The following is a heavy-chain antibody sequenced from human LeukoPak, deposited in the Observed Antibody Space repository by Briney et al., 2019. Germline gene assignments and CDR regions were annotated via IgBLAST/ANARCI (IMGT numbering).Heavy chain of an antibody. J-gene: IGHJ4*02. CDR3: ARARDFWSDFDY. CDR2: IYYSGST. V-gene: IGHV4-59*01. CDR1: GGSISSYY. Sequence: PSETQSLTCTVSGGSISSYYWSWSRQPPGKGLEWIGYIYYSGSTNYNPPLKSRVTISVDTSKNQFSLKLSSVTAADTAVYYCARARDFWSDFDYWGQGTLVTVSS. D-gene: IGHD3-3*01.